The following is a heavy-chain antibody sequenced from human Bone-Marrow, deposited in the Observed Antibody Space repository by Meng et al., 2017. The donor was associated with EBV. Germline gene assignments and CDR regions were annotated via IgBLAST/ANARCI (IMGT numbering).Heavy chain of an antibody. Sequence: QGQCVQPAAEGTKPGASLKSSCKTSGGPFITYAFSGGRQAPGQGLEWLGGFLPTLGTPNYAQNFHGRVTITADESTSTHYMDLSSLRSDDTAVYYCASESGRGYTPDYWGQGTLVTVSS. CDR1: GGPFITYA. D-gene: IGHD3-10*01. CDR2: FLPTLGTP. J-gene: IGHJ4*02. CDR3: ASESGRGYTPDY. V-gene: IGHV1-69*01.